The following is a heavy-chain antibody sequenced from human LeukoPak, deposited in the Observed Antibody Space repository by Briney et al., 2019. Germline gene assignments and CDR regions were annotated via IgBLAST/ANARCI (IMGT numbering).Heavy chain of an antibody. V-gene: IGHV3-74*01. J-gene: IGHJ4*02. D-gene: IGHD2-15*01. Sequence: GGSLRLSCAASGFTFSSYWMHWVRRAPGKGLVWVSRINSDETRTNFADSVKGRFTISRDNAKNTLYLQMNSLRAEDTALNYCAKGGVVVVAAFDYWGQGTLVTVSS. CDR2: INSDETRT. CDR1: GFTFSSYW. CDR3: AKGGVVVVAAFDY.